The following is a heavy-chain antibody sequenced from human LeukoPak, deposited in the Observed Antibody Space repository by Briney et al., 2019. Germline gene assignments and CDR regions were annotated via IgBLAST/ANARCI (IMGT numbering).Heavy chain of an antibody. CDR1: GFTFSIYS. CDR3: ARTDETAPAEDFQH. V-gene: IGHV3-53*01. J-gene: IGHJ1*01. D-gene: IGHD2-21*02. CDR2: IYSGGST. Sequence: GGSLRLSCAASGFTFSIYSMFWVRQAPGKGLEWVSVIYSGGSTYYADSVKGRFTISRDNSKNTLYLQMKSLRAEDTAVYYCARTDETAPAEDFQHWGQGTLVTVSS.